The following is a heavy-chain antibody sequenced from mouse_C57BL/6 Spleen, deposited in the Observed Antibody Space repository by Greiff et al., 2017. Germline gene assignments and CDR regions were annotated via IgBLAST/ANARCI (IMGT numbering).Heavy chain of an antibody. CDR3: AYDYYAMDY. D-gene: IGHD1-1*02. CDR1: GYTFTSYW. CDR2: IHPNSGST. Sequence: QVQLKESGAELVKPGASVKLSCKASGYTFTSYWMHWVKQRPGQGLEWIGMIHPNSGSTNYNEKFKSKATLTVDKSSSTAYMQLSSLTSEDSAVYYCAYDYYAMDYWGQGTSVTVSS. J-gene: IGHJ4*01. V-gene: IGHV1-64*01.